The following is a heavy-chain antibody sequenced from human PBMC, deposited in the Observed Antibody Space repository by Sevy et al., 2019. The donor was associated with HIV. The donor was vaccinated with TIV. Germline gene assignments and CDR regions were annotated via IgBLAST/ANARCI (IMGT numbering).Heavy chain of an antibody. CDR2: INPNSGGT. J-gene: IGHJ3*02. CDR3: ASLSWYYYDSSRYYNTDAFDI. Sequence: ASVKVSCKASGYTFADYFMHWVRQAPGQGLEWMGWINPNSGGTKYAQRFRGRVTMTRDTSISTAYMERSRLRYDDTAVYYCASLSWYYYDSSRYYNTDAFDIWGQGTMVTVSS. CDR1: GYTFADYF. D-gene: IGHD3-22*01. V-gene: IGHV1-2*02.